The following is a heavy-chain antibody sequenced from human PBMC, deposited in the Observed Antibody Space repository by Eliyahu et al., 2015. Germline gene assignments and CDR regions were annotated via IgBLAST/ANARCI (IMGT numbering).Heavy chain of an antibody. D-gene: IGHD3-22*01. V-gene: IGHV3-23*01. CDR1: GFXFSSYA. CDR3: AKSGDSSGYYYVGAFDI. CDR2: ISGSGGST. Sequence: EVQLLESGGGLVQPGGSLRLSCAASGFXFSSYAMSWVRQAPGKGLEWVSXISGSGGSTYYADSVKGRFTISRDNSKNTLYLQMNSLRAEDTAVYYCAKSGDSSGYYYVGAFDIWGQGTMVTVSS. J-gene: IGHJ3*02.